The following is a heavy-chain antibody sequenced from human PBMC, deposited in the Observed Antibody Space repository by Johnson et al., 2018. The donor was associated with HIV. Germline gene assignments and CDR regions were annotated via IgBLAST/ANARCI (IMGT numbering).Heavy chain of an antibody. J-gene: IGHJ3*02. Sequence: VLLLESGGGLVQPGGSLRLSCAASGFTFSNYAMTWVRQAPGKGLEWVSGISGSGGSTYYADSVKGRFTISRDNSKNTLYLQMNSLRAEDTAVYYCARACRDGYTCDVYDIWGQGTMVTVSS. CDR2: ISGSGGST. D-gene: IGHD5-24*01. V-gene: IGHV3-23*01. CDR3: ARACRDGYTCDVYDI. CDR1: GFTFSNYA.